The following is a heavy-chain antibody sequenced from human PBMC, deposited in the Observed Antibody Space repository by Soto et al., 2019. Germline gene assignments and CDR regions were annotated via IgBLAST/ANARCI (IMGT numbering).Heavy chain of an antibody. V-gene: IGHV3-48*01. Sequence: PGGSLRLSCAASGFTFSSYSMNWVRQAPGKGLERVSYISSSSSTIYYADYEKGRFTISRDNAKNSLYLQMNSLRAEDTAVYYCARVHGYCSSTSCLPYFDYWGQGTLVTVSS. D-gene: IGHD2-2*03. J-gene: IGHJ4*02. CDR2: ISSSSSTI. CDR1: GFTFSSYS. CDR3: ARVHGYCSSTSCLPYFDY.